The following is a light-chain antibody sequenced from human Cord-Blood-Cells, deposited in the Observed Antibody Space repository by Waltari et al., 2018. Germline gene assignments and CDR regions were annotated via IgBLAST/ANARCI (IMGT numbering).Light chain of an antibody. CDR3: QQYYSTPIT. Sequence: DIQMTQSPSSLSASVGDRVTITSRASQGISNSLAWYQQKPGKAPKLLLYAASRLESGVPSRFSGSGSGTDYTLTISSLQPEDFATYYCQQYYSTPITFGQGTRLEIK. CDR1: QGISNS. CDR2: AAS. V-gene: IGKV1-NL1*01. J-gene: IGKJ5*01.